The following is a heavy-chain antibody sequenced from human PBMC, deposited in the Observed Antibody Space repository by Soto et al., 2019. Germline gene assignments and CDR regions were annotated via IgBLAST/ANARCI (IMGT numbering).Heavy chain of an antibody. D-gene: IGHD3-10*01. V-gene: IGHV4-34*01. CDR1: GGSFSGYY. CDR3: ARGGDYYGSGSNRHNNWFDP. J-gene: IGHJ5*02. CDR2: INHSGST. Sequence: SETLSLTCAVYGGSFSGYYWSWIRQPPGKGLEWIGEINHSGSTNYNPSLKSRVTISVDTSKNQFSLKLSSVTAADTAVYYCARGGDYYGSGSNRHNNWFDPWGQGTLVTVSS.